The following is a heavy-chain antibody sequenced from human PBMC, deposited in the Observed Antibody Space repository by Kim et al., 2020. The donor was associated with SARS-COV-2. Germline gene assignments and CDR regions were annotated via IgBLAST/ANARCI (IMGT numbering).Heavy chain of an antibody. CDR2: IYYSGST. CDR1: GGSVSSGSYY. V-gene: IGHV4-61*01. Sequence: SETLSLTCTVSGGSVSSGSYYWCWIRQPPGKGLEWMGYIYYSGSTNYNPSLKSRVTISVDTSKNQFSLKLSSVTAADTAVYYCARERYGDYGIDFWGQGT. J-gene: IGHJ4*02. D-gene: IGHD4-17*01. CDR3: ARERYGDYGIDF.